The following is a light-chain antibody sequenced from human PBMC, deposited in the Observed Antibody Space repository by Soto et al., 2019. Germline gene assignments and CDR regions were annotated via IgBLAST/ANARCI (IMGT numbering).Light chain of an antibody. V-gene: IGLV2-14*01. CDR2: EVS. CDR3: SSYTASSTRV. CDR1: SSDVGGYNY. J-gene: IGLJ3*02. Sequence: QSALTQPASVSGSPGQSITISCTGTSSDVGGYNYVSWYQQHPGKAPKLMIYEVSNRPSGVSNRFSGSKSGNTASLTISGRQAEDEAAYYCSSYTASSTRVFGGGTKLTVL.